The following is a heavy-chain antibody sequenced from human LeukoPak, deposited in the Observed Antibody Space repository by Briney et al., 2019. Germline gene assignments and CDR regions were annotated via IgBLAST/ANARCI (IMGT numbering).Heavy chain of an antibody. D-gene: IGHD6-13*01. CDR3: ARLYSSSWGYFDY. V-gene: IGHV4-59*08. Sequence: PSETLSLTCTVSGGSISSYFWSWIRQPPGKGLEWIGYIYYSGSTNYTPSLKSRVTISVDTSKNQFSLKLSSVTAADTAVYYCARLYSSSWGYFDYWGQGTLVTVSS. J-gene: IGHJ4*02. CDR2: IYYSGST. CDR1: GGSISSYF.